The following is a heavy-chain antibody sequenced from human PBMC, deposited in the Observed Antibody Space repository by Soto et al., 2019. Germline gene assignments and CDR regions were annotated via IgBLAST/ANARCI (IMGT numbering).Heavy chain of an antibody. D-gene: IGHD4-17*01. CDR1: GYTFTNYG. Sequence: QVQLVQSGAEVKKPGASVKVSCTASGYTFTNYGINWVRQAPGQGLEWMGWISAYTGNTNYAQKFQGRVTMTTDTSTSTAYMELRSLRSDDTAVYYCARDLNGDYRNWFDPWGQGTLVTVSS. V-gene: IGHV1-18*01. J-gene: IGHJ5*02. CDR2: ISAYTGNT. CDR3: ARDLNGDYRNWFDP.